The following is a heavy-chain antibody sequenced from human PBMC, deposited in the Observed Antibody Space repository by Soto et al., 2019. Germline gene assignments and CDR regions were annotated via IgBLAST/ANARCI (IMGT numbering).Heavy chain of an antibody. J-gene: IGHJ4*02. CDR2: ITGSGDST. Sequence: GGSLRLSCAVSGFTFSSHAMSWVRQAPGKGLECVSSITGSGDSTYYADSVKGRFTISRDKSKSTLYLQMNSLRAEDTAVYYCAKDPQFGGWLGPQLLDSWGQGTQVTVPS. CDR1: GFTFSSHA. D-gene: IGHD6-19*01. CDR3: AKDPQFGGWLGPQLLDS. V-gene: IGHV3-23*01.